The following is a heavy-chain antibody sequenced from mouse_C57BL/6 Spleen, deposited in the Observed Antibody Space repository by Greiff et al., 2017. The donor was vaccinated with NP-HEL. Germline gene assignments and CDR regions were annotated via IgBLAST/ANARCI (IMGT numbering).Heavy chain of an antibody. CDR2: INPSTGGT. V-gene: IGHV1-42*01. D-gene: IGHD2-10*02. J-gene: IGHJ2*01. CDR1: GYSFTGYY. CDR3: ARSRLDEGFGD. Sequence: VQLQQSGPELVKPGASVKISCKASGYSFTGYYMNWVKQSPEKSLEWIGEINPSTGGTTYNQKFKAKATLTADKSSSTAYMQLNSLTSDDSAVYESARSRLDEGFGDWGQGTPLTVSS.